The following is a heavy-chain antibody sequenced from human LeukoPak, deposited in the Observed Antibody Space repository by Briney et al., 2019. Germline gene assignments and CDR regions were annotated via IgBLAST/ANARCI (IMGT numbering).Heavy chain of an antibody. CDR3: AKGRGPTLIVEADAFDI. J-gene: IGHJ3*02. CDR1: GFTFSSYA. D-gene: IGHD3-22*01. Sequence: GGSLRLSCAASGFTFSSYAMSWVRQAPGKGLEGVSAISGSGGSAYYADSVKGRFTSSRDNSKNAQDLQMNSLRAEDTAVYYCAKGRGPTLIVEADAFDIWGQGTMVTVSS. CDR2: ISGSGGSA. V-gene: IGHV3-23*01.